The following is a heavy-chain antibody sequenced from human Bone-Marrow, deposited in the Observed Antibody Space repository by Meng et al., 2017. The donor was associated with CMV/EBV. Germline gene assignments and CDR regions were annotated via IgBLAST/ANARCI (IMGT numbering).Heavy chain of an antibody. J-gene: IGHJ4*02. CDR3: AKGQWLDD. Sequence: GESLKISCAASGFTVSSNYMSWVRQAPGRGLEWVADISEDGRETHYVDSLKGRFTMSRDNARNSVYLQMNNLRPEDTAMYYCAKGQWLDDWGQGTLVTVSS. CDR2: ISEDGRET. D-gene: IGHD5-24*01. V-gene: IGHV3-7*01. CDR1: GFTVSSNY.